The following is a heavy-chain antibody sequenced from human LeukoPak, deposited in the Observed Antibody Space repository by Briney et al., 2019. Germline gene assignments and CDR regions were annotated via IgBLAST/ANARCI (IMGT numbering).Heavy chain of an antibody. V-gene: IGHV3-23*01. J-gene: IGHJ3*02. D-gene: IGHD3-10*01. CDR3: ARASTRRDGYAFDM. CDR1: GYTFSSYA. CDR2: FSGSGGST. Sequence: GGSLRLFCAASGYTFSSYAMSWVRQAPGKGLEWVSSFSGSGGSTYYADSVKGRFTISRDTSKNTLNLQMSSLRDEDTAVYYCARASTRRDGYAFDMWGQGTMVSVSS.